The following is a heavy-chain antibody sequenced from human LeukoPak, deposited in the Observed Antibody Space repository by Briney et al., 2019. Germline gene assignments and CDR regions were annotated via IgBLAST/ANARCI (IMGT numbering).Heavy chain of an antibody. D-gene: IGHD3-16*01. V-gene: IGHV1-69-2*01. CDR2: VDPEDGET. Sequence: GASVKVSCKVSGYTFTDYYMHWVQQAPGKGLEWMGLVDPEDGETIYAEKFQGRVTITTDTSTDTAYMELSSLRSEDTAVYSCANGLRLGAAWGQGPLVPVSS. CDR1: GYTFTDYY. CDR3: ANGLRLGAA. J-gene: IGHJ4*02.